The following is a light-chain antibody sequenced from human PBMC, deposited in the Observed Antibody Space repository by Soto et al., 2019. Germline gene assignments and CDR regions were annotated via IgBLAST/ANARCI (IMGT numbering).Light chain of an antibody. CDR1: QSVSSY. CDR2: DAS. CDR3: QQRSNWPT. Sequence: EIVLTQSPATLSLSPGERATLSCRASQSVSSYLAWYQQKPGQAPRLLIYDASNRATGIPARFSGSGSGTDFTLTISSLQAEYSVFYYWQQRSNWPTFGQGTKVEIK. V-gene: IGKV3-11*01. J-gene: IGKJ1*01.